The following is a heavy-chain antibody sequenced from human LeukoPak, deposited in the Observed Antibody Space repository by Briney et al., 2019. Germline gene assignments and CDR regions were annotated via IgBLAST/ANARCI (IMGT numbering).Heavy chain of an antibody. Sequence: GGSLRLSCAASGFTFSSYEMNWVRQAPGKGLEWVSYISSSGSTIYYADSVKGRFTISRDNAKNSLYLQTSSLSAEDTAVYYCARERKSGWLERTYNFDYWGQGTLVTVSS. V-gene: IGHV3-48*03. D-gene: IGHD1-1*01. J-gene: IGHJ4*02. CDR1: GFTFSSYE. CDR3: ARERKSGWLERTYNFDY. CDR2: ISSSGSTI.